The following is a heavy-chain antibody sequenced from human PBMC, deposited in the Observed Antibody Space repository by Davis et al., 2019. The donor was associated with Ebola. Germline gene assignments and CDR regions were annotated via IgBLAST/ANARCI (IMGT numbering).Heavy chain of an antibody. CDR2: IDPSDSYT. J-gene: IGHJ4*02. Sequence: KVSCKGSGYSFTSYWIGWVRQMPGKGLEWMGRIDPSDSYTNYSPSFQGHVTISADKSISTAYLQWSSLKASDTAMYYCARRGYCSSTSCYYVDYWGQGTLVTVSS. V-gene: IGHV5-10-1*01. CDR3: ARRGYCSSTSCYYVDY. CDR1: GYSFTSYW. D-gene: IGHD2-2*01.